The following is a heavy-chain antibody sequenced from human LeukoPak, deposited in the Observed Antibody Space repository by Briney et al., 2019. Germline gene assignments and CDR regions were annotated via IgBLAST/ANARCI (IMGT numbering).Heavy chain of an antibody. D-gene: IGHD3-22*01. J-gene: IGHJ3*02. Sequence: GGSLRLSCAASGFTFSSYWMGWVRQAPGKGLEWVANINQDGSEKYYVDSVKGRFTISRDNAKNSLYLQMKSLRAEDTAVYYCARTDSSGYFAFDIWGQGTMVTVSS. CDR3: ARTDSSGYFAFDI. CDR1: GFTFSSYW. CDR2: INQDGSEK. V-gene: IGHV3-7*01.